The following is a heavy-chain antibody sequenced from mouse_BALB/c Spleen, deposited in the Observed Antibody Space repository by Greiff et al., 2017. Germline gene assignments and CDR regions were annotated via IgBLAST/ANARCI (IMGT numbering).Heavy chain of an antibody. D-gene: IGHD1-1*01. V-gene: IGHV7-3*02. CDR1: GFTFTDYY. Sequence: DVKLVESGGGLVQPGGSLILSCATSGFTFTDYYMSWVRQPPGKALEWLGFIRNKANGYTTEYSASVKGRFTISRDNSQSILYLQMNTLRAEDSATYYCAREGYGSSLYYAMDYWGQGTSVTVSS. CDR3: AREGYGSSLYYAMDY. J-gene: IGHJ4*01. CDR2: IRNKANGYTT.